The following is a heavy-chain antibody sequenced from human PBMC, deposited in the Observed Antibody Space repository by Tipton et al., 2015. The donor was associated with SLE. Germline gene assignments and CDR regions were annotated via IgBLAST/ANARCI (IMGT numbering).Heavy chain of an antibody. CDR1: GFTVSSTY. D-gene: IGHD3-10*01. Sequence: SLRLSCAASGFTVSSTYMSWVRQAPGKGLEWVSVISSGGSTYYADSVKGRFTISRDNSKNTLYLQMNSLRAEDTAVYYCARDATPMVRGVMAFDIWGQGTMVTVSS. V-gene: IGHV3-53*01. J-gene: IGHJ3*02. CDR2: ISSGGST. CDR3: ARDATPMVRGVMAFDI.